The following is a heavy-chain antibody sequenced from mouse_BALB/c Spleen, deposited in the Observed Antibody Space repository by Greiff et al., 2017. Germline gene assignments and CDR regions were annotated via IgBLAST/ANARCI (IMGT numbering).Heavy chain of an antibody. J-gene: IGHJ4*01. Sequence: EVQGVESGGGLVKPGGSLKLSCAASGFTFSSYAMSWVRQSPEKRLEWVAEISSGGSYTYYPDTVTGRFTISRDNAKNTLYLEMSSLRSEDTAMYYCATGTTMDYWGQGTSVTVSS. CDR3: ATGTTMDY. D-gene: IGHD4-1*01. CDR1: GFTFSSYA. V-gene: IGHV5-9-4*01. CDR2: ISSGGSYT.